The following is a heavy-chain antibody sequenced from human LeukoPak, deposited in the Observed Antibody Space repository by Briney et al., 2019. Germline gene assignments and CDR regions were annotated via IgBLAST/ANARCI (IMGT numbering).Heavy chain of an antibody. D-gene: IGHD3-22*01. V-gene: IGHV3-11*01. J-gene: IGHJ4*02. CDR1: GFTFSDYY. CDR3: AKSPKGVVVTFDY. Sequence: TGGSLRLSCAASGFTFSDYYMSWIRQAPGKGLEWVSYISSSGSTIYYADSVKGRFTISRDNAKNSLYLQMNSLRAEDTAVYYCAKSPKGVVVTFDYWGQGTLVTVSS. CDR2: ISSSGSTI.